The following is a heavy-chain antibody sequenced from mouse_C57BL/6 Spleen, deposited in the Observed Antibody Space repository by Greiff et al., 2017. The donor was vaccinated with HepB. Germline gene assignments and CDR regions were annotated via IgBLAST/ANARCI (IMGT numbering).Heavy chain of an antibody. CDR2: IDPSDSYT. J-gene: IGHJ4*01. Sequence: QVQLQQPGAELVMPGASVKLSCKASGYTFTSYWMHWVKQRPGQGLEWIGEIDPSDSYTNYNQKFKGKSTLTVDKSSSTAYMQLSSLTSEDSAVYYCARYWDGAMDYWGQGTSVTVSS. D-gene: IGHD4-1*01. CDR3: ARYWDGAMDY. CDR1: GYTFTSYW. V-gene: IGHV1-69*01.